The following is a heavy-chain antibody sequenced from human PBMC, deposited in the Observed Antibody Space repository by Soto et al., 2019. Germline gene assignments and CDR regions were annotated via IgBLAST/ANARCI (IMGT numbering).Heavy chain of an antibody. CDR2: IIPIFGTA. Sequence: QVQLVQSGAEVKKPGSSVKVSCKASGGTFSSYAISWVRQAPGQGLEWMGGIIPIFGTANYAQKFQGRVRITAVVSTRAADRGLRSLRSEDTAVYYCARGAPGNDAFAIWGQAAMVTVSS. D-gene: IGHD3-10*01. J-gene: IGHJ3*02. V-gene: IGHV1-69*01. CDR1: GGTFSSYA. CDR3: ARGAPGNDAFAI.